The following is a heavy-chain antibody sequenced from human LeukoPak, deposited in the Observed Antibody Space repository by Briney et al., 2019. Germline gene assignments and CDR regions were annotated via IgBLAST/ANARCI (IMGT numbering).Heavy chain of an antibody. CDR2: INWNGGTT. Sequence: GGSLILSCVASGLTFDDYGMSWVRQAPGKGLELVSGINWNGGTTTYADSVKGRFTIARDNAKNSLYLQMNSLRVEDTAFYYCARNSGANVYTYSFQYWGRGTLVTVSS. CDR3: ARNSGANVYTYSFQY. D-gene: IGHD1-26*01. V-gene: IGHV3-20*04. J-gene: IGHJ4*02. CDR1: GLTFDDYG.